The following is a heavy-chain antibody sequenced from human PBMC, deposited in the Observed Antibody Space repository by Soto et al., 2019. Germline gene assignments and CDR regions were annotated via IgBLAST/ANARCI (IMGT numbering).Heavy chain of an antibody. J-gene: IGHJ4*02. Sequence: TLSLPCAVSGYSISLGYYWGWIRQPPGKGLEWIGSIYHSGKTHYNPSLKSRFSISLDTSKNHFSLELTSVTAAYSAVYYCARVKLAGRCGFDYWGLGTLVTVSS. CDR1: GYSISLGYY. CDR2: IYHSGKT. D-gene: IGHD2-21*01. V-gene: IGHV4-38-2*01. CDR3: ARVKLAGRCGFDY.